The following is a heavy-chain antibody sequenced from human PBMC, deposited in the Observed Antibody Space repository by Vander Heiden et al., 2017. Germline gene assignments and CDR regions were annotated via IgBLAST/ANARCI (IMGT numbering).Heavy chain of an antibody. D-gene: IGHD3-10*01. Sequence: QVQVVQSGAEVKKPGSSVQVSCKTSGGTFSNYAITWVRQAPGQGLEWMGGIIPVFGTANYEQKFQGTVTITADVSTNTAYLHLRSLKFEDTAVYYCARRYYYDSGSYSPIDYWGRGTLGTVSS. J-gene: IGHJ4*02. V-gene: IGHV1-69*01. CDR3: ARRYYYDSGSYSPIDY. CDR2: IIPVFGTA. CDR1: GGTFSNYA.